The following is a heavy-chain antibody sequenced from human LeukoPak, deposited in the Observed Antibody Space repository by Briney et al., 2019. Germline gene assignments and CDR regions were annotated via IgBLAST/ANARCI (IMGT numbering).Heavy chain of an antibody. J-gene: IGHJ4*02. Sequence: GGSLRLSCAASGFTLSRYEMNWVRQAPGKGLEWVSYISSSGSTIYYADSVKGRFTISRDNAKNSLYLHMNSLRAEDTAVYYCARDSSLGGVRDYWGQGTLVTVSS. CDR3: ARDSSLGGVRDY. CDR2: ISSSGSTI. D-gene: IGHD3-16*01. V-gene: IGHV3-48*03. CDR1: GFTLSRYE.